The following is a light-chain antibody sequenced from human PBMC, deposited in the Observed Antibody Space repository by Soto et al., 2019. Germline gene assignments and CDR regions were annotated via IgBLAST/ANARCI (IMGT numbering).Light chain of an antibody. CDR1: NIGSKS. CDR2: YAS. Sequence: SYELTQPPSVSVAPGKTARITCGGNNIGSKSVHWYQQKPGQAPVLVIYYASDRPSGIPERFSGSNSGNTATLTISRVEAGDEADYYCQVWDNTSDHVVFGGGTKLTVL. CDR3: QVWDNTSDHVV. J-gene: IGLJ2*01. V-gene: IGLV3-21*04.